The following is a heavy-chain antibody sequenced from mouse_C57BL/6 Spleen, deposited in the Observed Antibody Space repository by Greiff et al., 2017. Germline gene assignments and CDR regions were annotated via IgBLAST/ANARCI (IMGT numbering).Heavy chain of an antibody. D-gene: IGHD2-4*01. J-gene: IGHJ2*01. CDR1: GYAFSSYW. Sequence: VQLQQSGAELVKPGASVKISCKASGYAFSSYWMNWVKQRPGKGLEWIGQIYPGDGDTNYNGKFKGKATLTADKSSSTAYMQLSSLTSEDSAVYFCARYDYDGRYFDYWGQGTTLTVSS. CDR3: ARYDYDGRYFDY. V-gene: IGHV1-80*01. CDR2: IYPGDGDT.